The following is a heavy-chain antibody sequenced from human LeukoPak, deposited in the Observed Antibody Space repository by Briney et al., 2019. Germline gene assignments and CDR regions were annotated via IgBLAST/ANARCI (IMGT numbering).Heavy chain of an antibody. V-gene: IGHV3-11*01. D-gene: IGHD3-10*01. CDR2: IGSSGSGTTI. CDR3: ARTRQSGSGYFQH. J-gene: IGHJ1*01. CDR1: GFTFSDYY. Sequence: GGSLRLSCAASGFTFSDYYMSWIRQAPGKGLEWVSHIGSSGSGTTIYYADSVKGRFTISRDNAKNSLYLQLNSLRVEDTAVYYCARTRQSGSGYFQHWGQGTLVTVSS.